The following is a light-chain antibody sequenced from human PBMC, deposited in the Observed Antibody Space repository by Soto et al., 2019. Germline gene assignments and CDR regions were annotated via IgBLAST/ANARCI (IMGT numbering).Light chain of an antibody. CDR2: KAS. CDR1: QTIDSW. CDR3: QHYNSYSEA. V-gene: IGKV1-5*03. J-gene: IGKJ1*01. Sequence: DIQMTHSPSTLSASVVDRVTITCRASQTIDSWLAWYQQRPGKPPNLLIYKASTLKSGVPSRFSGSGSGTEFTLTISSLQPDDFATYYCQHYNSYSEAFGQGTKVDIK.